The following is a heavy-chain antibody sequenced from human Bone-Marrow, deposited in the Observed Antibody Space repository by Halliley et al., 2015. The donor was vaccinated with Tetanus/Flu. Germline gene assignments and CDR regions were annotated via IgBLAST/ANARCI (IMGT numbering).Heavy chain of an antibody. CDR3: ARDRFSASPPKRTTWFDS. J-gene: IGHJ5*01. D-gene: IGHD3-10*01. V-gene: IGHV4-30-4*01. CDR2: IYYSGNT. Sequence: YIYYSGNTYYTPSLKSRLTISVDTSKNQFSLKLSSVTAAAPAVYYCARDRFSASPPKRTTWFDSWGQGTLVTVSS.